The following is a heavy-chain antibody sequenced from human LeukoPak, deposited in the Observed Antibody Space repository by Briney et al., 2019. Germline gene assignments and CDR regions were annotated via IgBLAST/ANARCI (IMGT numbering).Heavy chain of an antibody. CDR2: IYHTANT. D-gene: IGHD6-19*01. CDR3: VGFGLSSGCAG. CDR1: GCSISSKYW. Sequence: SETLSLTCAGYGCSISSKYWGRRVRRPPGGGLEVIGEIYHTANTNYNPSLMSRVSISVHKSRSQFSLKLTSVTAADTAVYYCVGFGLSSGCAGWGQVTLVTASS. V-gene: IGHV4-4*02. J-gene: IGHJ4*02.